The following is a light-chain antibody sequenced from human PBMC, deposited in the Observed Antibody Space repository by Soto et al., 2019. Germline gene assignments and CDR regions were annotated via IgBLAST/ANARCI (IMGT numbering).Light chain of an antibody. Sequence: EIVMTQSPATLSVPPGGRATLSCRASQSVSSYLAWYQRRPGQPPRLLIYRASTRATGIPARFSGSGSGTEFSLTISSLQSEDFAVYYCQQYSTWPPRYTFGQGTKLEI. CDR1: QSVSSY. CDR2: RAS. J-gene: IGKJ2*01. CDR3: QQYSTWPPRYT. V-gene: IGKV3-15*01.